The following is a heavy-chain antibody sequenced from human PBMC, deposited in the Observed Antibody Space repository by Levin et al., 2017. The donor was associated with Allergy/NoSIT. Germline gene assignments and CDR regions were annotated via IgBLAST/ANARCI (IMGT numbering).Heavy chain of an antibody. Sequence: QTGGSLRLSCAASGFTFSSYWMSWVRQAPGKGLEWVANIKQDGSEKYYVDSVKGRFTISRDNAKNSLYLQMNSLRAEDTAVYYCAAQIVGTRSYFYAMDVWGQGTTVTVSS. V-gene: IGHV3-7*01. J-gene: IGHJ6*02. CDR1: GFTFSSYW. D-gene: IGHD1-26*01. CDR3: AAQIVGTRSYFYAMDV. CDR2: IKQDGSEK.